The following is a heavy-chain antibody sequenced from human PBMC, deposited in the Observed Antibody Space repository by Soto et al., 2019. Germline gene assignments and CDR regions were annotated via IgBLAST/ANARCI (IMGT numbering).Heavy chain of an antibody. V-gene: IGHV1-2*02. CDR3: ARVTLKAGNWFDP. CDR1: GYTFTDYF. J-gene: IGHJ5*02. CDR2: INPNTRGT. Sequence: GASVKVSCKASGYTFTDYFIHWVRQAPGQGFGWMGWINPNTRGTNYARKFQGRVTMTRDTSNSTAYMELRGLRSDDTAVYYCARVTLKAGNWFDPWGQGTLVTVSS.